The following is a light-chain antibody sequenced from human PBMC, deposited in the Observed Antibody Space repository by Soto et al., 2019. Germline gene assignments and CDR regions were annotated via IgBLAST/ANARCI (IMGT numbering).Light chain of an antibody. J-gene: IGKJ1*01. V-gene: IGKV1-39*01. Sequence: QVTQSPSSLSASVGDRVTSXXRASQSISSYLNWYQQKPGKAPKIXIYAASSLQSGVPSRFSGSVSGTDFTLTISSLQPEDFATYYCQQSNSTSRTFGQGTKVDIK. CDR3: QQSNSTSRT. CDR1: QSISSY. CDR2: AAS.